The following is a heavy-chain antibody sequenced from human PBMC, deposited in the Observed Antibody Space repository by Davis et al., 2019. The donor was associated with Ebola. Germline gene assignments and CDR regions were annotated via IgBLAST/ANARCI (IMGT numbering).Heavy chain of an antibody. V-gene: IGHV5-51*01. Sequence: KVSCKDSGNSFNSHWIAWVRQLPGKGLEWMGIIYPTDSDTRYSPSFQGQVTISADKSVGAAYLQWNSLKASDTAIYYCARQRELTAFDIWGQGTVVTVSS. CDR2: IYPTDSDT. CDR1: GNSFNSHW. J-gene: IGHJ3*02. D-gene: IGHD1-1*01. CDR3: ARQRELTAFDI.